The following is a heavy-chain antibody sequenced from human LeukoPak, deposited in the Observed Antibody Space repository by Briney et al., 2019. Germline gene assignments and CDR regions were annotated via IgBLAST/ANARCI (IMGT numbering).Heavy chain of an antibody. D-gene: IGHD3-3*02. Sequence: GGSLRLSCAASGFTFDDYGMSWVRQAPGKGLEWVSGINWNGGSKGYADSVKGRFTISRDTDKNSLYLQMNSLRAEGKALCKCVRVLGDYYYDMDGWGQGTTVTVSS. V-gene: IGHV3-20*01. J-gene: IGHJ6*02. CDR2: INWNGGSK. CDR1: GFTFDDYG. CDR3: VRVLGDYYYDMDG.